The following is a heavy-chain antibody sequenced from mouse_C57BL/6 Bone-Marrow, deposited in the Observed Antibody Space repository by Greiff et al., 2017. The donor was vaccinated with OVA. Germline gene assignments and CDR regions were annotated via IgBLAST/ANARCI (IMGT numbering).Heavy chain of an antibody. CDR1: GYTFTSYW. J-gene: IGHJ1*03. CDR3: ARRYYGSSYWYGDV. CDR2: IYPGSGST. D-gene: IGHD1-1*01. V-gene: IGHV1-55*01. Sequence: QVQLQQPGAELVKPGASVKMSCKASGYTFTSYWITWVKQRPGQGLEWIGDIYPGSGSTNYNEKFKSKATLTVDTSSSTAYMQLSSLTSEDSAVYYGARRYYGSSYWYGDVWGTGTTVTVSS.